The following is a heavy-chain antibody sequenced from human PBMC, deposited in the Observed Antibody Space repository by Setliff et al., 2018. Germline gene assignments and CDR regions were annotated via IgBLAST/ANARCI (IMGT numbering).Heavy chain of an antibody. V-gene: IGHV3-53*01. J-gene: IGHJ5*01. D-gene: IGHD3-16*01. Sequence: GESLKISCAVSGLIVSDIHMTWVRQTPGKGLEWLSVIYNSDSTYYTDSVKGRFTISRDDSKNTVFLQMNNLRADDTAIYYCARDLGNWFDPWGQGTLVTVSS. CDR3: ARDLGNWFDP. CDR1: GLIVSDIH. CDR2: IYNSDST.